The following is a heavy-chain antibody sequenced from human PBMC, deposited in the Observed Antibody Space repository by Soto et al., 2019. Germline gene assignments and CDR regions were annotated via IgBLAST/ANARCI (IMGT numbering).Heavy chain of an antibody. CDR3: AASYGSGYRAFDY. J-gene: IGHJ4*02. CDR2: VNPILSLS. CDR1: GDTFSFYS. Sequence: QVQLVQSGAEVKRPGSSVKVSCKASGDTFSFYSINWVRQAPGLGLEWMGRVNPILSLSNYAQRFQGRVTRTADKSTSTAYVVISSLRSEDTAIYYCAASYGSGYRAFDYWGQGAQVIVSS. V-gene: IGHV1-69*02. D-gene: IGHD3-10*01.